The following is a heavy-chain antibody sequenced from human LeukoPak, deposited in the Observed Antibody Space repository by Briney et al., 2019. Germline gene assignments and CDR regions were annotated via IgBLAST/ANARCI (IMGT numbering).Heavy chain of an antibody. Sequence: PGGSLRLSCAASGLTFSGYCMNWARQAPGKGLEWVANIKPDGSEKYYVDSVKGRFTISRDNAKNSLYLQMTSLRAEDTAVYYCARPGIAVAGEFFDYWGQGTLVTVSS. J-gene: IGHJ4*02. CDR3: ARPGIAVAGEFFDY. CDR2: IKPDGSEK. CDR1: GLTFSGYC. D-gene: IGHD6-19*01. V-gene: IGHV3-7*01.